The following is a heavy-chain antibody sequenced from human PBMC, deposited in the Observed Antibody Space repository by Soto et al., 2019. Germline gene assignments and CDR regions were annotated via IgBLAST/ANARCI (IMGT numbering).Heavy chain of an antibody. V-gene: IGHV4-31*03. CDR3: ARIEMASIK. CDR2: IYYTGGT. Sequence: LSLTCSVSGASIRSGGYYWSWLRQSPGKGLEWIGHIYYTGGTFYSPSLKSRLTISLDTSKNQFSLDLRSVTAADTAMYYCARIEMASIKWGRGTLVTVSS. J-gene: IGHJ4*02. CDR1: GASIRSGGYY.